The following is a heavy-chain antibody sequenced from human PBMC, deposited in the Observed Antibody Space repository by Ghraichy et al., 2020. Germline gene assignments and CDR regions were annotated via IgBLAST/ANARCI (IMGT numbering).Heavy chain of an antibody. D-gene: IGHD6-19*01. CDR1: GFTVSSNY. CDR2: IYSGGST. J-gene: IGHJ4*02. CDR3: AISSSGWYRDYTFDY. V-gene: IGHV3-66*01. Sequence: GGSLRLSCAASGFTVSSNYMSWVRQAPGKGLEWVSVIYSGGSTYYADSVKGRFTISRDNSKNTLYLQMNSLRAEDTAVYYCAISSSGWYRDYTFDYWGQGTLVTVSS.